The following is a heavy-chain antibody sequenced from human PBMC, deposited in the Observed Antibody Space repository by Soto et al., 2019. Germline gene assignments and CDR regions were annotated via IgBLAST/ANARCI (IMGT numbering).Heavy chain of an antibody. CDR3: PGVDRSKALRTPPNYCSNYDGIDV. J-gene: IGHJ6*02. CDR2: INHSGIT. Sequence: SETLSLSCAVCGGSFSGYDCSWIRQPPWKGLEWIGEINHSGITNYNPSLKSRVTISVETSNNQFSLKLSSVNDAYKDVCHGPGVDRSKALRTPPNYCSNYDGIDVCGQGTTVAVSS. D-gene: IGHD2-21*01. CDR1: GGSFSGYD. V-gene: IGHV4-34*01.